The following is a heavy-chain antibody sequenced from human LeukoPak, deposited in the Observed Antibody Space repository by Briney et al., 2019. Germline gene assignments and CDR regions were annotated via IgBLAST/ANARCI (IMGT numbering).Heavy chain of an antibody. J-gene: IGHJ6*04. Sequence: GGSLRLSCAASGFTFSSYEMNWVRQAPGKGLEWVSYISSSGSTIYYADSVKGRFTISRDNAKNSLYLQMNSLRAGDTAVYYCAELGITMIGGVWGKGSTVTISS. D-gene: IGHD3-10*02. CDR2: ISSSGSTI. V-gene: IGHV3-48*03. CDR1: GFTFSSYE. CDR3: AELGITMIGGV.